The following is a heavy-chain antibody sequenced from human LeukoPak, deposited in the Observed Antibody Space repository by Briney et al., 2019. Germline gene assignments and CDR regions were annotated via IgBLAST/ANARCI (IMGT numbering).Heavy chain of an antibody. J-gene: IGHJ4*02. CDR1: GGSFSGYY. V-gene: IGHV4-34*01. Sequence: SETLSLTCAVYGGSFSGYYWSWIRQPPGKGLEWIGEINHSGSTNYNPSLKNRVTISVDASKNQFSLKLSSVTAADTAVYYCASGSLYYFDYWGQGTLVTVSS. CDR2: INHSGST. CDR3: ASGSLYYFDY.